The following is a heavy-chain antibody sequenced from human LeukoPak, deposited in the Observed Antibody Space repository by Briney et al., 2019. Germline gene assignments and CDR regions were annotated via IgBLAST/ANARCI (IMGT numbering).Heavy chain of an antibody. Sequence: PGGSLRLSCAASGFTFRNAWMSWVRQAPGSGLEWVGRIKSRADGGTMDYAAPVKGRFTISRDDSTNMLYLQMNSLRAEDTAVYYCARDGEAYYDFWSGEYYYYYYMDVWGKGTTVTVSS. V-gene: IGHV3-15*01. J-gene: IGHJ6*03. CDR3: ARDGEAYYDFWSGEYYYYYYMDV. D-gene: IGHD3-3*01. CDR1: GFTFRNAW. CDR2: IKSRADGGTM.